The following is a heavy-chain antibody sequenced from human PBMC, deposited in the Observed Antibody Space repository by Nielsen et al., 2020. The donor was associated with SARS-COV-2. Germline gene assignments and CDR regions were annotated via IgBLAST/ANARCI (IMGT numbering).Heavy chain of an antibody. CDR2: ISATGNFI. CDR1: GFTLTSYS. D-gene: IGHD3-22*01. V-gene: IGHV3-21*01. J-gene: IGHJ4*02. Sequence: GGSLRLSCAVSGFTLTSYSMNWVRQAPGKGLEWVSSISATGNFIFYADAVKGRFTISRDNARDTLSLQMNSLSAEDTAVYYCVRVRDDGHYYDTGPFDYWGQGALVTVSS. CDR3: VRVRDDGHYYDTGPFDY.